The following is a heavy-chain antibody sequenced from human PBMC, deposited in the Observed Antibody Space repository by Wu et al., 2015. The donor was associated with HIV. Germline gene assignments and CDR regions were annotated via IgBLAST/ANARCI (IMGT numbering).Heavy chain of an antibody. Sequence: QVQLQESGPGLVKPSETLSLTCTVSGGSISSYYWSWIRQPPGKGLEWIGYIYYSGSTNYSPSLKSRVTISVDTSKNRFSLKLSSVTAADTAVYYCARDRNYYDNMGSAGGFDIWGQGTMVTVSS. CDR1: GGSISSYY. J-gene: IGHJ3*02. D-gene: IGHD3-22*01. CDR3: ARDRNYYDNMGSAGGFDI. CDR2: IYYSGST. V-gene: IGHV4-59*01.